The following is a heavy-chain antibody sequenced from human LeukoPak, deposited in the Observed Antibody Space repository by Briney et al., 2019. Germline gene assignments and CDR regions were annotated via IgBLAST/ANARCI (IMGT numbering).Heavy chain of an antibody. D-gene: IGHD6-13*01. CDR1: GFTFSSYG. V-gene: IGHV3-30*18. J-gene: IGHJ6*04. CDR3: AKDLQYSSSWYPAPGYYGMDV. CDR2: ISYDGSNK. Sequence: PGRSLRLSCAASGFTFSSYGMHWVRQAPGKGLEWVAVISYDGSNKYYADSVKGRFTISRDNSKNTLYLQMNSLRAEDTAVYYCAKDLQYSSSWYPAPGYYGMDVWGKGTTVTVSS.